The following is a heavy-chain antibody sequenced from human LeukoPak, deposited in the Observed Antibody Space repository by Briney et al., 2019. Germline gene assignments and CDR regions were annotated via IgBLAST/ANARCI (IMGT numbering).Heavy chain of an antibody. D-gene: IGHD3-3*01. Sequence: GASVKVSCKASGYTFTSYGISWVRQAPGQGLEWMGWISAYNGNTNYAQKLQGRVTMTTDTSTSTAYMELRSLRSDDTAVYYCARGSIFGVATNWFDPWGQGTLVTVSS. CDR2: ISAYNGNT. CDR1: GYTFTSYG. V-gene: IGHV1-18*01. CDR3: ARGSIFGVATNWFDP. J-gene: IGHJ5*02.